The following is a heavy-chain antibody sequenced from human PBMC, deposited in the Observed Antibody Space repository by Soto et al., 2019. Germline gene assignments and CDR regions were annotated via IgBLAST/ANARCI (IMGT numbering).Heavy chain of an antibody. D-gene: IGHD2-2*01. V-gene: IGHV1-18*01. CDR3: ARDPPIVVVPAAMAAFDI. CDR1: GYTFTSYG. CDR2: ISAYNGNT. Sequence: ASVKVSCKASGYTFTSYGISWVRQAPGQGLEWMGWISAYNGNTNYAQKLQGRVTMTTDTSTSTAYMELRSLRSDDTAVYYCARDPPIVVVPAAMAAFDIWGQGTMVTVSS. J-gene: IGHJ3*02.